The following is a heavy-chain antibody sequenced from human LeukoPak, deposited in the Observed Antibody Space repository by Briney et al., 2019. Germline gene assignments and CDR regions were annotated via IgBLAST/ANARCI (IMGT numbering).Heavy chain of an antibody. D-gene: IGHD2-2*01. V-gene: IGHV4-4*07. CDR3: ARDRVGYCSSTSCSYFDY. CDR1: GGSFDPYY. CDR2: IYTSGST. J-gene: IGHJ4*02. Sequence: SETLSLTCAVYGGSFDPYYWSWIRQPAGKGLEWIGRIYTSGSTNYNPSLKSRVTMSVDTSKNQFSLKLSSVTAADTAVYYCARDRVGYCSSTSCSYFDYWGQGTLVTVSS.